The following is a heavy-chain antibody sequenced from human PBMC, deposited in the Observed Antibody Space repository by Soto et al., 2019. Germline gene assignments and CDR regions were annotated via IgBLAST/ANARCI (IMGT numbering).Heavy chain of an antibody. CDR2: ITSSSSYI. J-gene: IGHJ4*02. Sequence: EVQLVESGGGLVKAGGSLRLSCAASGFTFGSYIMNWVRQAPGKGLEWVSSITSSSSYIYYTDSVKGRFTISRDNGKNSLYLQMNSLRAEDTAVYYCTRDRGYCSSTSCFFFSGGDYWGQGTLVTVSS. CDR3: TRDRGYCSSTSCFFFSGGDY. D-gene: IGHD2-2*01. V-gene: IGHV3-21*01. CDR1: GFTFGSYI.